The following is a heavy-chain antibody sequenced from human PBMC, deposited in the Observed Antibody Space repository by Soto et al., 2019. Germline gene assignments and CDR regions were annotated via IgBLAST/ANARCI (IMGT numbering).Heavy chain of an antibody. CDR3: ARGFRVAATRWWFDP. V-gene: IGHV1-3*01. CDR1: GYTFSNYG. J-gene: IGHJ5*02. D-gene: IGHD2-15*01. Sequence: GASVKVSCKASGYTFSNYGIHWVRQAPGQRLEWMGLINAGNGNTKYSQKFQGRVTMTTDTSTSTAYMELRSLRSDDTAVYYCARGFRVAATRWWFDPWGQGTLVTVSS. CDR2: INAGNGNT.